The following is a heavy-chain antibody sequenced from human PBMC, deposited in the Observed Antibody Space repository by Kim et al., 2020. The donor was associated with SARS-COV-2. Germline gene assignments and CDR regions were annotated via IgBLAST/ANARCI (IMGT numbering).Heavy chain of an antibody. V-gene: IGHV4-61*02. CDR2: IYTSGST. CDR3: ARESPGPPINWFDP. J-gene: IGHJ5*02. Sequence: SETLSLTCTVSGGSISSGSYYWSWIRQPAGKGLEWIGRIYTSGSTNYNPSLKSRVTISVDTSKNQFSLKLSSVTAADTAVYYCARESPGPPINWFDPWGQGTLVTVSS. CDR1: GGSISSGSYY.